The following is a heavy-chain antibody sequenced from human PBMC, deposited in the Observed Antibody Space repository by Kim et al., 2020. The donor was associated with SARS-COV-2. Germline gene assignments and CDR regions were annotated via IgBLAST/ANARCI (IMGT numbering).Heavy chain of an antibody. V-gene: IGHV4-39*01. CDR2: IYYSGST. CDR1: GGSISSSSYY. D-gene: IGHD5-18*01. CDR3: ARPRGYSYGAFDY. Sequence: SETLSLTCTVSGGSISSSSYYWGWIRQPPGKWLVWIGSIYYSGSTYYNPSLKSRVTISVDTSKNQFSLKLSSVTAADTAVYYCARPRGYSYGAFDYWGQGTLVTVSS. J-gene: IGHJ4*02.